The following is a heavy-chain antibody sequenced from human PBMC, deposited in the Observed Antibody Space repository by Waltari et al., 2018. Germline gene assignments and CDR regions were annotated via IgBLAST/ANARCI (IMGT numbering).Heavy chain of an antibody. CDR2: ISGPALTT. D-gene: IGHD6-13*01. Sequence: EVQLLESGGGLVQPGGSLRLSCAASGFTFISYAMTWVRQAPGKGLEWVSSISGPALTTFYADSVKGRFSVSRDNSKNTLYLQINSLRADDTAVYYCAKAGGIAAAEFQFDFWGRGTLVTVSS. CDR1: GFTFISYA. CDR3: AKAGGIAAAEFQFDF. V-gene: IGHV3-23*01. J-gene: IGHJ4*02.